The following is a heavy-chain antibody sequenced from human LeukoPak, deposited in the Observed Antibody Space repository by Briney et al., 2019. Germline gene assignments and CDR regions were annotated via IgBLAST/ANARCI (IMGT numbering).Heavy chain of an antibody. CDR2: ISWNSGSI. D-gene: IGHD3-22*01. V-gene: IGHV3-9*01. CDR3: AKARTDYYDSSGLPDY. Sequence: GGSLRLSCAASGFTFDDYAMHWVRQAPGKGLEWVSGISWNSGSIGYADSVKGRFTISRDNAKNSLYLQMNSLRAEDTALYYCAKARTDYYDSSGLPDYWGQGTLVTVSS. CDR1: GFTFDDYA. J-gene: IGHJ4*02.